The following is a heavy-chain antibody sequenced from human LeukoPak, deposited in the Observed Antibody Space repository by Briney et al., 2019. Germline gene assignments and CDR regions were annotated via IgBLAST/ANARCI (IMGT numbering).Heavy chain of an antibody. CDR3: AKDKGGVSGMDV. V-gene: IGHV3-43D*03. J-gene: IGHJ6*02. CDR1: GFTFDDYA. CDR2: ISWDGGST. D-gene: IGHD3-16*01. Sequence: GGSLRLSCAASGFTFDDYAMHWVRQAPGKGLEWVSLISWDGGSTYYADSVKGRFTISRDNSKNSLYLQMNSLRAEDTALYYCAKDKGGVSGMDVWGQGTTVTVSS.